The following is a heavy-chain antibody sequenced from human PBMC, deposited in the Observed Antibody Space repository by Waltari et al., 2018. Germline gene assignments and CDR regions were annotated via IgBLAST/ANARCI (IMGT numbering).Heavy chain of an antibody. D-gene: IGHD3-3*01. CDR1: GYTFTSYG. Sequence: QVQLVQSGAEVKKPGASVKVSCKASGYTFTSYGISWVRQAPGQGLEWMGWISAYNGNTNYAQKLQGRVTMTTDTSTRTAYMGLRSLRSDDTAVYYWAGDSRAFYDFWSGFRAYFDYWGQGTLVTVSS. CDR3: AGDSRAFYDFWSGFRAYFDY. CDR2: ISAYNGNT. V-gene: IGHV1-18*01. J-gene: IGHJ4*02.